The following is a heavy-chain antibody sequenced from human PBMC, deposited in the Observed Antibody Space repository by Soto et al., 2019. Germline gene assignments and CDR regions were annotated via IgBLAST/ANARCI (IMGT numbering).Heavy chain of an antibody. CDR3: ASYYDFWSGYYEAYYGMDV. D-gene: IGHD3-3*01. J-gene: IGHJ6*02. V-gene: IGHV1-69*13. CDR2: IIPIFGTA. Sequence: SVKVSCKASGGTFSSYAISWVRQAPGQGLEWMGGIIPIFGTANYAQKFQGRVTITADESTSTAYMELSSLGSEDTTVYYCASYYDFWSGYYEAYYGMDVWGQGTTVTVSS. CDR1: GGTFSSYA.